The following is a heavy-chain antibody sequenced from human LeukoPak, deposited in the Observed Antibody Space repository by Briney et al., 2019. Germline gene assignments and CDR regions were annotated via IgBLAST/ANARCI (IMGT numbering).Heavy chain of an antibody. CDR2: ISSSSSTI. CDR3: ARGMTPNGGNGG. V-gene: IGHV3-48*04. D-gene: IGHD4-23*01. Sequence: GGSLRLSCAASGFIFSSYSMNWVRQAPGKGLEWVSYISSSSSTIYYADSVKGRFTISRDNAKNSLYLQMNSLRAEDTAVYYCARGMTPNGGNGGWGQGTLVTVSS. CDR1: GFIFSSYS. J-gene: IGHJ4*02.